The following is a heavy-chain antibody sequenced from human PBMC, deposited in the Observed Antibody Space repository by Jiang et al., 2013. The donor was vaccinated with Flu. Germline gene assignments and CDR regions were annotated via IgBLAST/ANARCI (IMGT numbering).Heavy chain of an antibody. J-gene: IGHJ6*02. CDR1: GYTFTSYG. V-gene: IGHV1-18*01. CDR3: ARDTTMITLGEEYYYGMDV. D-gene: IGHD3-16*01. Sequence: GAEVKKPGASVKVSCKASGYTFTSYGISWVRQAPGQGLEWMGWISAYNGNTNYAQKLQGRVTMTTDTSTSTAYMELRSLRSDDTAVYYCARDTTMITLGEEYYYGMDVWGQGTTVTVSS. CDR2: ISAYNGNT.